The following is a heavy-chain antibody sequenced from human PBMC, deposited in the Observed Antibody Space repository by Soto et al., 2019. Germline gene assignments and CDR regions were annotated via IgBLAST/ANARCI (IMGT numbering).Heavy chain of an antibody. CDR1: GFTFSDYY. D-gene: IGHD3-9*01. Sequence: QVQLVESGGGLVKPGGSLRLSCAASGFTFSDYYMSWIRQAPGKGLEWVSYIGSSRTYTNYADSVKGRFTISRDNAKNSLYLQMNSLRAEDTAVYYCAIDADILTGSDAFDIWGQGTMVTVSS. V-gene: IGHV3-11*05. CDR3: AIDADILTGSDAFDI. CDR2: IGSSRTYT. J-gene: IGHJ3*02.